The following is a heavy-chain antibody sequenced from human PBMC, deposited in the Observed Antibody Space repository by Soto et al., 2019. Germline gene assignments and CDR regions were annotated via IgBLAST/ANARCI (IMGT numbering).Heavy chain of an antibody. D-gene: IGHD3-22*01. CDR3: AHCYDSFPLDY. CDR2: IFWDVDK. CDR1: GFSLSTSGVG. J-gene: IGHJ4*02. V-gene: IGHV2-5*02. Sequence: QITLKESGPTLVKPTQTLTLTCTFSGFSLSTSGVGVGWIRQPPGKALEWLALIFWDVDKRYSPSLKSRLTITKDTSKNQVVLTMTNMDPVDTATYYCAHCYDSFPLDYWGQGTLVTVSS.